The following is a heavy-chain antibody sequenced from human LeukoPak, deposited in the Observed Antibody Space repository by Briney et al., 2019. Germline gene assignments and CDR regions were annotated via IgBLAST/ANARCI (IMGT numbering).Heavy chain of an antibody. CDR1: GFIFYSYA. V-gene: IGHV3-64*01. J-gene: IGHJ4*02. CDR2: ITSSGSST. Sequence: GGSLRLSCAASGFIFYSYAMHWVRQAPGRGLEYVSAITSSGSSTFYANSVKGRFTISRDNSKNTLYLQMGSLRPDDMAVYYCTRGPGYDYVWGSYRADYWGQGILVTVSS. CDR3: TRGPGYDYVWGSYRADY. D-gene: IGHD3-16*02.